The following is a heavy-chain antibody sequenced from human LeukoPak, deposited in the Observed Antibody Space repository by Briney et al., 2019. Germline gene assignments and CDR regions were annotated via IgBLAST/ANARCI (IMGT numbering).Heavy chain of an antibody. D-gene: IGHD6-19*01. Sequence: GGSLRLSCAASGFTFSSYWMNWVRQAPGKGLEWVSYISGTGRTVYYADSVKGRFTISRDNAKRSLYLQMNSLRAEDTAVYYCASQGIAVAATLDYWGQGTLVTVSS. J-gene: IGHJ4*02. CDR3: ASQGIAVAATLDY. V-gene: IGHV3-48*04. CDR2: ISGTGRTV. CDR1: GFTFSSYW.